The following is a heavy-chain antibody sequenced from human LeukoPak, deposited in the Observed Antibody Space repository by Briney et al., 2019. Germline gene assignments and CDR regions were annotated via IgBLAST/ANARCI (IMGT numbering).Heavy chain of an antibody. D-gene: IGHD6-13*01. CDR3: AREKKEYSSSWYPFHAFDI. J-gene: IGHJ3*02. CDR1: GGSISSGVYS. V-gene: IGHV4-30-2*01. CDR2: IYHSGST. Sequence: SQTLSLTCAVAGGSISSGVYSWGWIRQPPGKGLEWIGYIYHSGSTYYNPSLKSRVTISVDRSKNQFSLKLSSVTAADTAVYYCAREKKEYSSSWYPFHAFDIWGHGTMVTVSS.